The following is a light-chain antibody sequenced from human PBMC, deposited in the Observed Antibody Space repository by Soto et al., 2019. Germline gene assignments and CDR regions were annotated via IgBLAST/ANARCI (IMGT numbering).Light chain of an antibody. CDR1: SGSIASNY. CDR2: EDN. J-gene: IGLJ2*01. Sequence: NFMLTQPHSVSESPGKTVTISFTRSSGSIASNYVQWYQQRPGSFPTPVISEDNQRPSVVPDRFAGSIDSSSNSAYLTISGLKTEDEADYSCQSYDSSNVVFGGGTKLTVL. CDR3: QSYDSSNVV. V-gene: IGLV6-57*01.